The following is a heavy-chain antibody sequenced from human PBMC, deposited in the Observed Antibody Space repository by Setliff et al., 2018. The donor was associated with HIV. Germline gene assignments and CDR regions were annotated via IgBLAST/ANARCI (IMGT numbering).Heavy chain of an antibody. J-gene: IGHJ4*02. CDR1: GFTFSRSG. D-gene: IGHD6-25*01. V-gene: IGHV3-30*03. CDR2: ISYDGTNT. CDR3: ARVLPYNSALDN. Sequence: PGGSLRLSCAASGFTFSRSGMHWVRQAPGKGLDWVSLISYDGTNTYYADSVKGRFTLSRDTSKNTMYLQMNSLRREDTAVYYCARVLPYNSALDNWGQGTLVTVSS.